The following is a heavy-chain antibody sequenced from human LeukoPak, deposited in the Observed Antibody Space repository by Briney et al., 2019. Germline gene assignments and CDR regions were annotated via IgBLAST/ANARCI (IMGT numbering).Heavy chain of an antibody. J-gene: IGHJ3*02. Sequence: GGSLRLSCAASGFTFSSYAMSWVRQAPGKALEWVSAISVSGGSTYYADSVKGRFTISRVNSKNTLYLQMNSLRAEDTAVYYCARDRTGVWFGESDAFDIWGQGTMVTVSS. CDR1: GFTFSSYA. D-gene: IGHD3-10*01. CDR2: ISVSGGST. CDR3: ARDRTGVWFGESDAFDI. V-gene: IGHV3-23*01.